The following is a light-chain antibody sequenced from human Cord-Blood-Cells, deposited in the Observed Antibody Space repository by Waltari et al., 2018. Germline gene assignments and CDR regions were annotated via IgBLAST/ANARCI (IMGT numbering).Light chain of an antibody. J-gene: IGKJ5*01. CDR2: AAS. CDR3: QQANSFPIS. V-gene: IGKV1D-12*01. Sequence: DIQMTQSPSSVSASVGDRVTLTCRACQGISSWLALYQQKPGKAPKLLIYAASSLQSGVPSRVSGSGSGTDFTLTISSLQTEDFATYYCQQANSFPISFGQGTRLEIK. CDR1: QGISSW.